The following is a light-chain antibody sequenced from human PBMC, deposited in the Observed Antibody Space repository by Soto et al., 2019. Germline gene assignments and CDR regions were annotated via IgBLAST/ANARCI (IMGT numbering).Light chain of an antibody. V-gene: IGKV1-9*01. CDR2: AAS. CDR1: QGISSY. CDR3: QQLNSYPPGT. Sequence: DIQLTQSPSFLSASVGDRVTITCRASQGISSYLAWYQQQPGKAPKLLIYAASTLQSGVPSRFSGSGSGTELTLTISSLQPEDFATYYCQQLNSYPPGTFGQGTKVEIK. J-gene: IGKJ1*01.